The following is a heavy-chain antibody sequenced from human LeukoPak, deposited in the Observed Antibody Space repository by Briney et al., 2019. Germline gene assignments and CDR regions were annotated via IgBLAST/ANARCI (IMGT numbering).Heavy chain of an antibody. Sequence: KPSQTLSLTCAISGDSVSSNGASWNWIRQSPSRGLEWLGRTYYRSQQWHSDYAPSVKGRITLNPDTSKNQFSLQLNSMTPEDTALYYCGRETDFGVVTNWGQATQVTVSS. CDR1: GDSVSSNGAS. CDR2: TYYRSQQWHS. D-gene: IGHD3-3*01. CDR3: GRETDFGVVTN. J-gene: IGHJ4*02. V-gene: IGHV6-1*01.